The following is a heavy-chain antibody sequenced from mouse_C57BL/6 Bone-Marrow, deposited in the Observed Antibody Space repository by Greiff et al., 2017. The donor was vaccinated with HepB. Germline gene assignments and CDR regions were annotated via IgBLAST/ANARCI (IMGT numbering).Heavy chain of an antibody. J-gene: IGHJ2*01. D-gene: IGHD1-2*01. V-gene: IGHV1-80*01. CDR1: GYAFSSYW. CDR2: IYPGDGDT. CDR3: ARGVLRPSGCYFDY. Sequence: QVQLQQSGAELVKPGASVKISCKASGYAFSSYWMNWVKQRPGKGLEWIGQIYPGDGDTNYNGKFKGKATLTADKSSSTAYMQLSSLTSEDSAVYFCARGVLRPSGCYFDYWGQGTTLTVSS.